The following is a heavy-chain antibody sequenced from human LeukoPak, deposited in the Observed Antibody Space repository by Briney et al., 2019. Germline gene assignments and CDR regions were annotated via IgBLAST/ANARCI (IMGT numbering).Heavy chain of an antibody. D-gene: IGHD5-24*01. CDR1: GGSFSGYY. J-gene: IGHJ6*03. Sequence: SETLSLTCAVYGGSFSGYYWSWIRQPPGKGLEWIGEINHSGSTNYNPSLKSRVTISVDTSKNQFSLKLSSVTAADTAVYYCARASGYSRYYYYYMDVWGKGTTVTVSS. CDR2: INHSGST. V-gene: IGHV4-34*01. CDR3: ARASGYSRYYYYYMDV.